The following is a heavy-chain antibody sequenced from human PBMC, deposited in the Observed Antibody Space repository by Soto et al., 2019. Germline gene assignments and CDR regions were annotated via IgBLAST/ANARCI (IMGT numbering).Heavy chain of an antibody. CDR1: DSPSVAML. CDR3: ARDRIAAAAGMYYFDY. D-gene: IGHD6-13*01. J-gene: IGHJ4*02. V-gene: IGHV3-30-3*01. Sequence: SLSSPVQPLDSPSVAMLCTGCQAPGKGLEWVAVISYDGSNKYYADSVKGRFTISRDNSKNTLYLQMNSLRAEDTAVYYCARDRIAAAAGMYYFDYWGQGTLVTVSS. CDR2: ISYDGSNK.